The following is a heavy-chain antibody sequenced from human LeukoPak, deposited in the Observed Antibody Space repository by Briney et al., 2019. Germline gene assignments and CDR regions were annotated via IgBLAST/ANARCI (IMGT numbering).Heavy chain of an antibody. V-gene: IGHV1-2*02. D-gene: IGHD1-26*01. CDR2: INPNTGGT. CDR1: GYTFTDYY. CDR3: ARDLGATTGAPWYYFDF. J-gene: IGHJ4*01. Sequence: ASVKVSCKASGYTFTDYYFPWVRQVPGQGLECMGWINPNTGGTNYPQKFQGRVTMTRDTSISAAYMELTSLRSDDTAVYYCARDLGATTGAPWYYFDFWGQGALVTVSS.